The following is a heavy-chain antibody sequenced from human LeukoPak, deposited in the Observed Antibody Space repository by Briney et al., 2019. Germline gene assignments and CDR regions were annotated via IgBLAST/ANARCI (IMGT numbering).Heavy chain of an antibody. CDR1: GGSFSGYY. CDR3: ARDLHTAAGWFDP. Sequence: SETLSLTCAVYGGSFSGYYWSWIRQPPGKGLEWIGEINHSGSTNYNPSLKSRVTTSVDTSKNQFSLKLSSVTAADTAVYYCARDLHTAAGWFDPWGQGTLVTVSS. J-gene: IGHJ5*02. V-gene: IGHV4-34*01. CDR2: INHSGST. D-gene: IGHD5-18*01.